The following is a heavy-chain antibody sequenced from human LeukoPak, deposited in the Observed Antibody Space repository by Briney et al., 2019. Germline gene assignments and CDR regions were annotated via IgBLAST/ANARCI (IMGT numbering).Heavy chain of an antibody. CDR2: ISWNSGNI. CDR1: GFTFDDYA. V-gene: IGHV3-9*01. Sequence: PGRSLRLSCAASGFTFDDYAMHWVRQAPGKGLEWVSGISWNSGNIGYADSVKGRFAISRDSAKNSLYLQMNSLRAEDTAVYYCARVGNTFITGTRLFDYWGQGTLVTVSS. J-gene: IGHJ4*02. D-gene: IGHD1-7*01. CDR3: ARVGNTFITGTRLFDY.